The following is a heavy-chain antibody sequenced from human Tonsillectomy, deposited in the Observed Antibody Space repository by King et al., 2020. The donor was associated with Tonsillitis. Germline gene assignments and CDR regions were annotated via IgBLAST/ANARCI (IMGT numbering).Heavy chain of an antibody. Sequence: QLVQSGAEVKKPGSSVKVSCKASGGTFSSYAISWVRQAPGQGLEWMGGIIPIFGTANYAQKFQGRVTVTADEYTGPAYMELSSLRSEDTAVYYCAIWTSTTLYAYYDYYMDVWGTGTTVTVSS. D-gene: IGHD1-1*01. V-gene: IGHV1-69*12. CDR2: IIPIFGTA. CDR3: AIWTSTTLYAYYDYYMDV. CDR1: GGTFSSYA. J-gene: IGHJ6*03.